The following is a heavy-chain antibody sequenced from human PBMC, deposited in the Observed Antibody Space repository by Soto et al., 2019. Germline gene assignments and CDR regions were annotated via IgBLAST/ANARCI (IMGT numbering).Heavy chain of an antibody. CDR1: GGSLISYY. V-gene: IGHV4-59*08. CDR2: VSYNGDT. Sequence: SETLSLTCIVSGGSLISYYWSWIRQPPGKGLEWLGHVSYNGDTNYNPSLKSRVTMSVDTSTNRFSLQMTSVTDADTAIYYCARHGVKTFWPRFDSWGQGTLVTVSS. J-gene: IGHJ5*01. CDR3: ARHGVKTFWPRFDS. D-gene: IGHD3-9*01.